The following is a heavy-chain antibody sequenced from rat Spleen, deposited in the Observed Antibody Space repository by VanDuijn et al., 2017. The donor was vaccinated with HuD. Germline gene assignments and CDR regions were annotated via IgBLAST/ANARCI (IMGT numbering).Heavy chain of an antibody. CDR2: ISYVCSST. CDR3: TTDSNYGGSY. Sequence: EVQLVESGGGLVQPGRSMKLSCAASGFTFSNYDMAWVRQAPTKGLEWVASISYVCSSTYYRDSVKGRVTISRDNAKSTLYLHMDSLRSEGTATYYCTTDSNYGGSYWGQGVMVTVTS. CDR1: GFTFSNYD. D-gene: IGHD1-11*01. J-gene: IGHJ2*01. V-gene: IGHV5-20*01.